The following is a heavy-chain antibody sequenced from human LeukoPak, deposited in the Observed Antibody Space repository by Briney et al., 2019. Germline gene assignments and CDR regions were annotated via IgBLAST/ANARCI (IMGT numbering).Heavy chain of an antibody. CDR1: GGSISSYY. V-gene: IGHV3-23*01. Sequence: ETLSLTCTVSGGSISSYYWSWVRQAPGKGLEWVSAISGSGGSTYYADSVKGRFTISRDNSKNTLYLQMNSLRAEDTAVYYCVVTLRYWGQGTLVTVSS. D-gene: IGHD2-21*02. CDR2: ISGSGGST. J-gene: IGHJ4*02. CDR3: VVTLRY.